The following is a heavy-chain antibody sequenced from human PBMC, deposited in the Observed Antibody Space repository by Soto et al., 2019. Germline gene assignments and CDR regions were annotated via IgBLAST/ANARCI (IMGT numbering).Heavy chain of an antibody. CDR3: AKGGAYCSGGSCYSLGMDV. CDR1: GFTFSSYA. Sequence: VQLLESGGGLVQPGGSLRLSCAASGFTFSSYAMSWVRQAPGKGLEWVSAISGSGGSTYYADSVKGRFTISRDNSKNTLYLQMNSLRAEDTAVYYCAKGGAYCSGGSCYSLGMDVWGQGTTVTVSS. CDR2: ISGSGGST. V-gene: IGHV3-23*01. J-gene: IGHJ6*02. D-gene: IGHD2-15*01.